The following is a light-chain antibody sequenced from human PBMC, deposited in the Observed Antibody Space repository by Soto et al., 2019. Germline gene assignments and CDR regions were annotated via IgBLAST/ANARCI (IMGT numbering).Light chain of an antibody. Sequence: EIVLTQSPATLSLSPGERATLTCRASQSVSNFLAWYQHKPGQAPRLLIYGASTRATGIPARFSGSGSGTEFTLTISSLQSEDLAVYYCQQYNNWPPVTFGQGTKV. CDR1: QSVSNF. CDR3: QQYNNWPPVT. V-gene: IGKV3-15*01. CDR2: GAS. J-gene: IGKJ1*01.